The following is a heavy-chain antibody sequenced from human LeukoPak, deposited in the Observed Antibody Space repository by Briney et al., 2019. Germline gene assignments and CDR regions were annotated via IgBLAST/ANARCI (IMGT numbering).Heavy chain of an antibody. V-gene: IGHV3-49*03. CDR2: IRSKAYGGTT. CDR1: GFTFGDYA. Sequence: PGGSLRLSCTASGFTFGDYAMSWFRQAPGKGLEWVGFIRSKAYGGTTEYAASVKGRFTISRDDSKSIAYLQMNSLKTEDTAVYXXXXXXXXXXXWLQLGPPDYWGQGTLVTVSS. CDR3: XXXXXXXXXWLQLGPPDY. D-gene: IGHD5-24*01. J-gene: IGHJ4*02.